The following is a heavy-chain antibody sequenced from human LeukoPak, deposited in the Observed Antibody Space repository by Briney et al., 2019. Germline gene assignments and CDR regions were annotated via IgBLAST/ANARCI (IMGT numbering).Heavy chain of an antibody. Sequence: GGSLRLSCAASGFSFSSYAMSWVRQAPGRGLEWVSAISGSGGSTYYADSVKGRFTISRDNSKNTLYLQMNSLRAEDTAVYYCAKHGYSSGWYGDYWGQGTLVTVSS. J-gene: IGHJ4*02. CDR3: AKHGYSSGWYGDY. V-gene: IGHV3-23*01. CDR1: GFSFSSYA. D-gene: IGHD6-19*01. CDR2: ISGSGGST.